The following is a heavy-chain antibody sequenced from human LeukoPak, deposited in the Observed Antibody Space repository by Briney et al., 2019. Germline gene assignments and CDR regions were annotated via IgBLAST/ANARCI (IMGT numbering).Heavy chain of an antibody. CDR3: AKDQGDYVWGSYPVDAFDI. D-gene: IGHD3-16*02. V-gene: IGHV3-23*01. J-gene: IGHJ3*02. CDR2: ISGSGGST. CDR1: GFTFTSYD. Sequence: PGGSLRLSCAASGFTFTSYDIHWVRQAPGKGLEWVAAISGSGGSTYYADSVKGRFTISRDNSKNTLYLQMNSLRAEDTAVYYCAKDQGDYVWGSYPVDAFDIWGQGTMVTVSS.